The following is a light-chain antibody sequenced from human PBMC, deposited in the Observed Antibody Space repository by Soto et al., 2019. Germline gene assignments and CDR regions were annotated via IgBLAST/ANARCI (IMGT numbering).Light chain of an antibody. J-gene: IGLJ2*01. V-gene: IGLV2-8*01. CDR3: SSYAGSNNLV. CDR1: SSGVGGYNY. CDR2: EVS. Sequence: QSALTQPPSASGSPGQSVTISCTGTSSGVGGYNYVSWYQQHPGTAPKLMIYEVSKRPSGVPDRFSGSMSGNTASLTVSGLQAEDESDYYCSSYAGSNNLVFGGGTKLTVL.